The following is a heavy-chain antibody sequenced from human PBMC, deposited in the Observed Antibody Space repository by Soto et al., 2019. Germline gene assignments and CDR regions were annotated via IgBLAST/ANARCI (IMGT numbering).Heavy chain of an antibody. CDR1: GYSFTSYW. CDR3: ARHLVGYGDYLVGMDV. V-gene: IGHV5-10-1*01. CDR2: IDPSDSYT. J-gene: IGHJ6*02. Sequence: PGESLKISCNGSGYSFTSYWISWVRQMPGKGLEWMGRIDPSDSYTNYSPSFQGHVTISADKSISTAYLQWSSLKASDTAMYYCARHLVGYGDYLVGMDVWGQGTTVTVSS. D-gene: IGHD4-17*01.